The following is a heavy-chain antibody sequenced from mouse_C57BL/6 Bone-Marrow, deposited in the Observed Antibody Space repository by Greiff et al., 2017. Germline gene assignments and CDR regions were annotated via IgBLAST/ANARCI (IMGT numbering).Heavy chain of an antibody. Sequence: EVQGVESGGDLVKPGGSLKLSCAASGFTFSSYGMSWVRQTPDKRLEWVATISSGGSYTYYPDSVKGRFTISRDNAKNTLHLQMSSLKSEDTAMYYSVTTYAMDYWGQGTSVTVSS. CDR1: GFTFSSYG. V-gene: IGHV5-6*01. J-gene: IGHJ4*01. CDR3: VTTYAMDY. CDR2: ISSGGSYT. D-gene: IGHD2-3*01.